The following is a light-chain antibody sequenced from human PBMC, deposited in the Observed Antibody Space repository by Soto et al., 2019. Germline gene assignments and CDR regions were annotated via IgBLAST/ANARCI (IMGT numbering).Light chain of an antibody. Sequence: EIELTQSPSTLSLSPGDRDTITCRASQSVSSNSLGWYQQKPGHAPRLLIYGASTRDTGIPERFSGSGSGTDFTLTISRLEPEDFAVYYCQQYGSSPLTFGGGTKVEIK. CDR1: QSVSSNS. CDR2: GAS. CDR3: QQYGSSPLT. V-gene: IGKV3-20*01. J-gene: IGKJ4*01.